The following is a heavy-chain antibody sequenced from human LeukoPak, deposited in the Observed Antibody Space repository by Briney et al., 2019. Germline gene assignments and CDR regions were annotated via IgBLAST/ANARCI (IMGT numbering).Heavy chain of an antibody. CDR2: IYYSGST. CDR1: GGSISSSSYY. J-gene: IGHJ4*02. V-gene: IGHV4-39*01. CDR3: ARLGDYYDSSGPDY. Sequence: PSETLSLTCTVSGGSISSSSYYWGWIRQPPGRGLEWIGGIYYSGSTYYNPSLKSRVTISVDTSKNQFSLKLSSVTAADTAVYYCARLGDYYDSSGPDYWGQGTLVTVSS. D-gene: IGHD3-22*01.